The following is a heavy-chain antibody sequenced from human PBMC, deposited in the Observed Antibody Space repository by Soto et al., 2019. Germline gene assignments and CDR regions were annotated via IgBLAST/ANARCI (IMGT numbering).Heavy chain of an antibody. Sequence: DVQLVESGGGLVKPGGSLRLSCTASGFTFNLYTLNWDRQAPGKGLEWVSSISSTSSYIYYADSVKGRFAISRDNAEKSLFLQMSDLRAEDTALYYCATEGRSGYRNFDFWGQGTLVTVSS. CDR1: GFTFNLYT. D-gene: IGHD3-22*01. CDR3: ATEGRSGYRNFDF. J-gene: IGHJ4*02. CDR2: ISSTSSYI. V-gene: IGHV3-21*01.